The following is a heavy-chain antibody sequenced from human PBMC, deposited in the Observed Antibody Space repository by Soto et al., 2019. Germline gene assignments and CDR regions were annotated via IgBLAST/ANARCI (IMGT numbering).Heavy chain of an antibody. CDR3: STGVAAALYNFDY. D-gene: IGHD6-13*01. J-gene: IGHJ4*02. CDR1: GFTFRNAW. Sequence: GGSLRLSCAASGFTFRNAWMSWVRQAPGKGLEWVGRIKSNADGGTTDFAAPVKGRFTISRDDSKNTLYLQMNSLKTEDTAVYYCSTGVAAALYNFDYWGQGTLVTVSS. V-gene: IGHV3-15*01. CDR2: IKSNADGGTT.